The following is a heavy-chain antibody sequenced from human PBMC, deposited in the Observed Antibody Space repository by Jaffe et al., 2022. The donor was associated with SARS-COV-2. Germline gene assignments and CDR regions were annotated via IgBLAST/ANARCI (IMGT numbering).Heavy chain of an antibody. D-gene: IGHD5-12*01. CDR1: GGSISSGGYY. Sequence: QVQLQESGPGLVKPSQTLSLTCTVSGGSISSGGYYWSWIRQHPGKGLEWIGYIYYSGSTYYNPSLKSRVTISVDTSKNQFSLKLSSVTAADTAVYYCARAGPRRWLRPTDAFDIWGQGTMVTVSS. CDR3: ARAGPRRWLRPTDAFDI. CDR2: IYYSGST. V-gene: IGHV4-31*03. J-gene: IGHJ3*02.